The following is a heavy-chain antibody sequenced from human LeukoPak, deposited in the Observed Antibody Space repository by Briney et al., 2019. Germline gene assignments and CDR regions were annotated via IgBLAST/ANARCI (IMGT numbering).Heavy chain of an antibody. CDR3: ASGHFDWLL. CDR1: GFSFNNYW. CDR2: INPDGSDR. V-gene: IGHV3-7*01. Sequence: PGGPLRLSCEASGFSFNNYWMSWVRQAPGRGLEWVANINPDGSDRRYMDPVNGRFTISRDNARNSLYLQMNYLRVEDTAVYYCASGHFDWLLGGQGTLVTVSS. D-gene: IGHD3-9*01. J-gene: IGHJ4*02.